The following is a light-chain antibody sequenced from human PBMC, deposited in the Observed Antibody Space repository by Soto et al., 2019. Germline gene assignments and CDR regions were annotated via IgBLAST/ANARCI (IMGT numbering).Light chain of an antibody. J-gene: IGKJ4*01. CDR1: QSISSY. CDR3: QQSYSTPQA. V-gene: IGKV1-39*01. Sequence: DIQMTQSPSSLSASVGDRVTITCRASQSISSYLNWYQQKPGKAPKLLIYAASNLQSGVPSRFSGSGSGTDFTHTISSLQPEDFATYYCQQSYSTPQAFGGGTKVEIK. CDR2: AAS.